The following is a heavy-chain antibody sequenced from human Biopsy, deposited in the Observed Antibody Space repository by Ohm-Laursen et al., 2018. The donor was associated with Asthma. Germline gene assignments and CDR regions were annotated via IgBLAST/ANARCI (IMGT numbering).Heavy chain of an antibody. CDR3: SRNKIDDGIYFDD. Sequence: TLSLTCIVSGGSISSDYWSWLRQSPGKGLEWIGYIHNSGNTNYNPSLKSRVTISLDTSKNQFSLTLSSVTAADTAIYYCSRNKIDDGIYFDDWGLGTLVTVSS. CDR2: IHNSGNT. J-gene: IGHJ4*02. V-gene: IGHV4-59*01. CDR1: GGSISSDY. D-gene: IGHD4-23*01.